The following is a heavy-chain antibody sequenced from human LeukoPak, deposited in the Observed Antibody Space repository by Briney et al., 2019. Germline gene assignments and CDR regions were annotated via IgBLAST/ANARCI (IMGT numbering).Heavy chain of an antibody. CDR3: ARDRLRYFDWTGEYGMDV. J-gene: IGHJ6*02. V-gene: IGHV1-2*02. CDR2: INPNSGGT. D-gene: IGHD3-9*01. Sequence: ASVKVSCKASGYTFTVYYMHWVRQAPGQGLEWMGWINPNSGGTNYAQKFQGRVTMTRDTSISTAYMELSRLRSDDTAVYYCARDRLRYFDWTGEYGMDVWGQGTTVTVSS. CDR1: GYTFTVYY.